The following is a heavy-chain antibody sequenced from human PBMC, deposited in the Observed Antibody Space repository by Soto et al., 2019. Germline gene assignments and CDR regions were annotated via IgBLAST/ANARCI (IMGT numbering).Heavy chain of an antibody. Sequence: PGGSLRLSCSASGFTFRTYSMNWVRQAPGKGLEWVSSISSSDSYIYYADSVKGRFTISRDNAKNSLYLQMNSLRAEDTALYYFARALNCYTTSCYYYYFYVMDVWRQGTSVTVSS. D-gene: IGHD2-2*01. CDR2: ISSSDSYI. CDR1: GFTFRTYS. V-gene: IGHV3-21*01. CDR3: ARALNCYTTSCYYYYFYVMDV. J-gene: IGHJ6*02.